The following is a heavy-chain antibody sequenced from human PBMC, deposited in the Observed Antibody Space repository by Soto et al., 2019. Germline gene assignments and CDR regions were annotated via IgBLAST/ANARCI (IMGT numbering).Heavy chain of an antibody. CDR3: AKEVSLGSTVDLGY. V-gene: IGHV3-23*01. CDR2: ISGSGGST. J-gene: IGHJ4*02. Sequence: GGSLRLSCAASGFTFSIFAMSWVRQSPGKGLEWVSTISGSGGSTYYADAVKGRFTISRDNSMGTLYLQMKSLRVEDTAIYYCAKEVSLGSTVDLGYWGQGGLVTVSS. D-gene: IGHD7-27*01. CDR1: GFTFSIFA.